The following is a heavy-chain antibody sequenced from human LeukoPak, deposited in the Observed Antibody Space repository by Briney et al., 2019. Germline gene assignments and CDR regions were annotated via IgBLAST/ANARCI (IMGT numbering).Heavy chain of an antibody. Sequence: PGGSLRLSCEASGVTFSSYAMSWVRQAPGKGLEWVSAISGSGGSTYYADSVKGRFTISRDNSKNTLYLQMNSLRAEDTAVYYCAKSCSSTSCYDAFDIWGQGTMVTVSS. J-gene: IGHJ3*02. CDR2: ISGSGGST. CDR3: AKSCSSTSCYDAFDI. V-gene: IGHV3-23*01. D-gene: IGHD2-2*01. CDR1: GVTFSSYA.